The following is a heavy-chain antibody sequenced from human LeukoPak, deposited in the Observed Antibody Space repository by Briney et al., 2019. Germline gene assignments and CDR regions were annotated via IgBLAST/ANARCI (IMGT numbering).Heavy chain of an antibody. D-gene: IGHD6-13*01. CDR2: IIPILGIA. Sequence: ASVKVSCKASVGTFSSYAIRWVRQAPGQGLEWMGRIIPILGIANYAQKFQGRVTITADKSTSTAYMELSSLRSEDTAVYYCARERLTGIAADGTFGMHVWGQGTTVTVSS. J-gene: IGHJ6*02. V-gene: IGHV1-69*04. CDR3: ARERLTGIAADGTFGMHV. CDR1: VGTFSSYA.